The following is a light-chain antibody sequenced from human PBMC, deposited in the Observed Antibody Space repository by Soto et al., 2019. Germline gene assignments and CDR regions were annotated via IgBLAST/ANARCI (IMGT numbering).Light chain of an antibody. J-gene: IGLJ3*02. CDR3: CSYAGSSTFRV. CDR2: EVS. V-gene: IGLV2-23*02. CDR1: SSDVGSYNL. Sequence: QSALTRPASVSGSPGQSITISCTGTSSDVGSYNLVSWYQQHPGKAPKLMIYEVSKRPSGVSNRFSGSKSGNTASLTISGLQAEDEADYYCCSYAGSSTFRVFGGGTKLTVL.